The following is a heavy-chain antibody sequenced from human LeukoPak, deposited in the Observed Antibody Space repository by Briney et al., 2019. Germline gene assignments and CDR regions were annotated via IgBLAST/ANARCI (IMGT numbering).Heavy chain of an antibody. Sequence: GASVKVSCKASGYTFTSYDINWVRQATGQGLEWMGWMNPNSGNTGYAQKFQGRVTMTRDTSISTAYMELSSLTSEDTAVYYCARTLMTTVTTYYYYMDVWGKGTTVTVPS. CDR2: MNPNSGNT. CDR1: GYTFTSYD. J-gene: IGHJ6*03. D-gene: IGHD4-17*01. CDR3: ARTLMTTVTTYYYYMDV. V-gene: IGHV1-8*01.